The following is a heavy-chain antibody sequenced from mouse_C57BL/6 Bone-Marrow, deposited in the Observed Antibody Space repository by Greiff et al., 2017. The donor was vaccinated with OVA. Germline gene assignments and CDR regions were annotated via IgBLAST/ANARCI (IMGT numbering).Heavy chain of an antibody. CDR3: ARGAY. V-gene: IGHV1-80*01. CDR1: GYAFSNYW. Sequence: VQLQQSGAELVKPGASVKISCKASGYAFSNYWMNWVKQRPGKGLEWIGQIYTGDGDTNYNGKFKGKDSLTADKSSSTGYIQPSSLTSDDSAVYVCARGAYWGQGTLVTVSA. CDR2: IYTGDGDT. J-gene: IGHJ3*01.